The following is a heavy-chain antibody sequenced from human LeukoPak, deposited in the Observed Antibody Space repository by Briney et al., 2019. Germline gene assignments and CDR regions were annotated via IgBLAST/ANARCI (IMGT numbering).Heavy chain of an antibody. CDR1: GYTFTSYG. J-gene: IGHJ4*02. V-gene: IGHV1-18*01. Sequence: ASVKVSCKASGYTFTSYGISWVRQAPGQGLEWMGWISAYNGNTNYAQELQGRVTMTTDTSTSTAYMELRSLRSDDTAVYYCARGNSYYDFWSGYYTPPDYWGQGTLVTVSS. CDR2: ISAYNGNT. D-gene: IGHD3-3*01. CDR3: ARGNSYYDFWSGYYTPPDY.